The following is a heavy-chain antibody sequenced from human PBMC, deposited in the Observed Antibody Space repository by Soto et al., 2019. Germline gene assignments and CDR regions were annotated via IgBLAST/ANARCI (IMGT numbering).Heavy chain of an antibody. CDR2: IDARSGGT. CDR3: ATDDYGIFPY. Sequence: HVQLVQSGTEVKKPGASVRVSCRVSGYPFTTYYIHWVRQAPGQGLEWMGWIDARSGGTVYEQKFQGRVTMTRDTSISTVYMDLSGLTSDDTALYYCATDDYGIFPYWGQGSLVTVSS. J-gene: IGHJ4*02. V-gene: IGHV1-2*02. D-gene: IGHD3-10*01. CDR1: GYPFTTYY.